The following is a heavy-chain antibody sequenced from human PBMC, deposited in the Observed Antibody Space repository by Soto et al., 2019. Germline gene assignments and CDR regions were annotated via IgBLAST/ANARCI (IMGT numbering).Heavy chain of an antibody. CDR2: IIPVYGTV. V-gene: IGHV1-69*14. Sequence: QVQLVQSGTEVTKPGSSVQVSCKLSGGTFGHNGISWVRQVPGQGLEWLGGIIPVYGTVNYALKFLGKVSITADKSTSTAYMELSGLRPEDTALYFCARGGGVTGMTTILDFWGQGTLIHVSS. J-gene: IGHJ4*02. CDR3: ARGGGVTGMTTILDF. CDR1: GGTFGHNG. D-gene: IGHD2-8*02.